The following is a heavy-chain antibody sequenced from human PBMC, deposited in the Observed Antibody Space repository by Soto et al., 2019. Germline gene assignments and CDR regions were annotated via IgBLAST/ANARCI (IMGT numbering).Heavy chain of an antibody. J-gene: IGHJ6*03. Sequence: EVQLVESGGGLVKPGGSLRLTCEASGFTLSSHSLNWVRLAPGKGLEWVSSSTTTSTYIYYADSVKGRFTVSRDNSKNSLYLQMNSLRAEDTAVYYCARDIRGYMVHGQYYMDLWGKGTTVTVSS. V-gene: IGHV3-21*02. D-gene: IGHD3-10*01. CDR2: STTTSTYI. CDR1: GFTLSSHS. CDR3: ARDIRGYMVHGQYYMDL.